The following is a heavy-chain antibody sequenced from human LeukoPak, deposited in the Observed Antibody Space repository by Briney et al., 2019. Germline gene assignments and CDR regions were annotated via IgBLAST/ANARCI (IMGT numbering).Heavy chain of an antibody. V-gene: IGHV3-72*01. CDR2: SRNKVNKYTT. CDR1: GFTFSDRY. Sequence: GGSLRLSCAVSGFTFSDRYMDWFRQAPGKGLEWIGRSRNKVNKYTTEYAASVKGRFTISRDDSKNLLILQMDSLKTEDTAVYYCVRGNCVPSSGCHSDCWGQGTLVTVSS. D-gene: IGHD2-21*01. CDR3: VRGNCVPSSGCHSDC. J-gene: IGHJ4*02.